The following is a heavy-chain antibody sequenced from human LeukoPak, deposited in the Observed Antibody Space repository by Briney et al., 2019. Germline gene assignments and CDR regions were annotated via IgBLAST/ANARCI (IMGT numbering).Heavy chain of an antibody. CDR2: INHSGST. CDR1: GGSFSGYY. D-gene: IGHD3-10*01. J-gene: IGHJ6*03. Sequence: SETLSLTCAVYGGSFSGYYWNWIRQSPGKGQEWIGEINHSGSTNYNPSLKSRVTISVDTSKNQFSLKLSSVTAADTAVYYCARHIPQRYYYGSGSFPGGYMDVWGKGTTVTISS. V-gene: IGHV4-34*01. CDR3: ARHIPQRYYYGSGSFPGGYMDV.